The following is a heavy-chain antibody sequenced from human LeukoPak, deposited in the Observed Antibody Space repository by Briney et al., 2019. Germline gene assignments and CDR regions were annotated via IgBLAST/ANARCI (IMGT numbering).Heavy chain of an antibody. CDR3: AKDLSGGSYYYFDY. V-gene: IGHV3-23*01. Sequence: GGSLRLSCAASGFTFSSYAMSWVRQAPGKGLEWVSAISGSGGSTYYADSVKGRFTIFRDDSKNTLYLQMNSLRAEDTAGYYFAKDLSGGSYYYFDYWGQGTLVTVSS. CDR1: GFTFSSYA. J-gene: IGHJ4*02. CDR2: ISGSGGST. D-gene: IGHD1-26*01.